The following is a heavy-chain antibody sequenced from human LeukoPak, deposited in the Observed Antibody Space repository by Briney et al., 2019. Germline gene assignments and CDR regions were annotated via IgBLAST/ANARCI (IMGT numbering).Heavy chain of an antibody. CDR2: INQDGSET. V-gene: IGHV3-7*01. CDR1: GFTFSNYW. J-gene: IGHJ4*02. CDR3: ARDFQSAY. Sequence: QSGGSLRLSCTASGFTFSNYWMSWVRQAPGKGLEWVAYINQDGSETNYVDSGEGRFTVSRDNGKNSLYLQLNSLRVEDTAVYYCARDFQSAYWGQGALVSVSS.